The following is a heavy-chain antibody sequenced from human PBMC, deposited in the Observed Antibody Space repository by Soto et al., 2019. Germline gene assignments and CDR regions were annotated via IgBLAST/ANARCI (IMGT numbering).Heavy chain of an antibody. Sequence: SGTLCLTCTVSGVTITYYCWSWIRQAPGKGLEWLGYIFYGGSANYNPSLKSRGSISLDKSQNQLSLQLTSVTGADTALYYCVRLVGTPTVTGDYYYYAADAWGLGTAVAV. CDR3: VRLVGTPTVTGDYYYYAADA. V-gene: IGHV4-59*12. CDR2: IFYGGSA. D-gene: IGHD4-17*01. CDR1: GVTITYYC. J-gene: IGHJ6*01.